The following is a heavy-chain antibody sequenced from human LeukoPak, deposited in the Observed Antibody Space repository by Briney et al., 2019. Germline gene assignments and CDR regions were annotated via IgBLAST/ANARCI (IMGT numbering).Heavy chain of an antibody. J-gene: IGHJ5*02. CDR1: GFTFSSYT. CDR2: ISWQGGST. D-gene: IGHD2-15*01. CDR3: AKDGVVAALGDNWFDP. V-gene: IGHV3-43D*03. Sequence: GGSLRLSCAASGFTFSSYTMTWVRQAPGKGLEWVSLISWQGGSTYYADSVKGRFTISRDNNKNSLYLQMNSLRVEDTALYYCAKDGVVAALGDNWFDPWGQGTMVTVSS.